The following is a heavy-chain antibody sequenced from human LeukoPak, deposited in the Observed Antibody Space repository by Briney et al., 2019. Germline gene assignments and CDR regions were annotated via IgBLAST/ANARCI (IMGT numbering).Heavy chain of an antibody. Sequence: GGSLRLSCAASGFTFSSYGMHWVRQAPGKGLEWVAVTWYDGSNKYYADSVKGRFTISRDNSKNTLYLQMNSLRAEDTAVYYCARGPDSSVDYWSQGTLVTVSS. CDR2: TWYDGSNK. J-gene: IGHJ4*02. D-gene: IGHD3-22*01. CDR3: ARGPDSSVDY. CDR1: GFTFSSYG. V-gene: IGHV3-33*01.